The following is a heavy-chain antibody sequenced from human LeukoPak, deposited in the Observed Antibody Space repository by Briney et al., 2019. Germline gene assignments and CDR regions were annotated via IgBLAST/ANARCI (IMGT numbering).Heavy chain of an antibody. CDR2: INPNSGGT. CDR3: ARDKYYYGSGSYDY. V-gene: IGHV1-2*02. CDR1: GYTFTGYY. D-gene: IGHD3-10*01. J-gene: IGHJ4*02. Sequence: ASVKVSCKPSGYTFTGYYIHWVRQAPGLGLEWMGWINPNSGGTNYAQKFQGRVTMTRDTSISTAYMELSRLRSDDTAVYYCARDKYYYGSGSYDYWGQGTLVTASS.